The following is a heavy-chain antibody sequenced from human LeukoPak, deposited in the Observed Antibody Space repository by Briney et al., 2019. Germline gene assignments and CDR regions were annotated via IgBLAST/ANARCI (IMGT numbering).Heavy chain of an antibody. CDR1: GYSFTNYW. CDR2: IYPADSDT. CDR3: ARSGYSGYEGDY. J-gene: IGHJ4*02. V-gene: IGHV5-51*01. Sequence: GESLKISCKGSGYSFTNYWIGWVRQMPGKGLDWMGIIYPADSDTRYSPSFQGQATMSADKSISTAYLQWSSLRASDTALYYCARSGYSGYEGDYWGQGTLVTVSS. D-gene: IGHD5-12*01.